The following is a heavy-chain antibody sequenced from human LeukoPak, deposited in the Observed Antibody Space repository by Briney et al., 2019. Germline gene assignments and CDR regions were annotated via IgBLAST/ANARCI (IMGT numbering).Heavy chain of an antibody. CDR3: VRWSTIYVSIDY. D-gene: IGHD5/OR15-5a*01. V-gene: IGHV4-59*01. CDR1: GGSISSYY. Sequence: SETLSLTCTVSGGSISSYYWSWIRQPPGKGLEWIGFIYYSGITNHNPSLKSRVIISVDTSKNQFSLKLSSVTAADTAVYYCVRWSTIYVSIDYWGQGTLVTVSS. CDR2: IYYSGIT. J-gene: IGHJ4*02.